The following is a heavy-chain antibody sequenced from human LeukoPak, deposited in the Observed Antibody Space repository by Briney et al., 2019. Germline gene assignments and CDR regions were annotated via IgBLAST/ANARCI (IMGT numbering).Heavy chain of an antibody. CDR3: ARGNEEYSAFDV. CDR2: VSYSGST. V-gene: IGHV4-39*07. D-gene: IGHD1-1*01. CDR1: GSISHTNYY. Sequence: SETLSLTCSVSGSISHTNYYWSWIRQPARKGLEWVGSVSYSGSTYYNPSLKSRLTISQDTSKNRFSLKLSSVTAADTAVYFCARGNEEYSAFDVWGQGILVTVSS. J-gene: IGHJ5*02.